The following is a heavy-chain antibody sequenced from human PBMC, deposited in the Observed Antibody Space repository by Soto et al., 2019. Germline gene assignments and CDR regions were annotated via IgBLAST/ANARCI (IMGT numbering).Heavy chain of an antibody. V-gene: IGHV3-15*07. D-gene: IGHD5-18*01. Sequence: GGSLRLSCAASGFTFSNAWMNWVRQAPGKGLEWVGRIKSKTDGGTTDYAAPVKGRFTISRDDSKNTLYLQMNSLKTEDTAVYYCTTAPIQLWAYYYYYYGMDVWGQGTTVTVSS. J-gene: IGHJ6*02. CDR3: TTAPIQLWAYYYYYYGMDV. CDR1: GFTFSNAW. CDR2: IKSKTDGGTT.